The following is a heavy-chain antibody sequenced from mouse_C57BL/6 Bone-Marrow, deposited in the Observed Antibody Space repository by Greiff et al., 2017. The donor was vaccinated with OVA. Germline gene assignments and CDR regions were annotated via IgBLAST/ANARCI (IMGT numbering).Heavy chain of an antibody. CDR3: AIY. CDR1: GYSFTGYY. Sequence: EVQLQESGPELVKPGASVKISCKASGYSFTGYYMNWVKQSPEKSLEWIGEINPSTGGTTYNQKFKAKATLTVDKSSSTAYMQLKSLTSEDSAVYYCAIYWGQGTTLTVSS. J-gene: IGHJ2*01. CDR2: INPSTGGT. V-gene: IGHV1-42*01.